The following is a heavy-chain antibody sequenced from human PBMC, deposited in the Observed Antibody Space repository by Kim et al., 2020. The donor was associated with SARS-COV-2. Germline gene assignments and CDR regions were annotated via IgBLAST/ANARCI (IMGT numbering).Heavy chain of an antibody. CDR1: GFTFSRYA. J-gene: IGHJ4*02. V-gene: IGHV3-23*01. Sequence: GGSLRLSCAASGFTFSRYALSWVRQAPGKGLEWVSTIRGSGGTTYYADSVKGRFTISKDSSKNTVFLQMNSLRAEDTAIYYCAKDQGIDYGDQLDCWGQGTLVTVSS. CDR2: IRGSGGTT. CDR3: AKDQGIDYGDQLDC. D-gene: IGHD4-17*01.